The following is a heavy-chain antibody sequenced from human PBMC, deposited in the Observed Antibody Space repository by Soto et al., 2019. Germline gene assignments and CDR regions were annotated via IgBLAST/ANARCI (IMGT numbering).Heavy chain of an antibody. Sequence: NPSETLSLTCSVSGDLVSSDNCYWTWIRQPPGKGLEWIGYIYSSGRTNYNPSLKCRVTISLDTSSNEFSLKLTSVTAADTAVYYCARDIRGYSRAFDYWGQGTLVTVSS. D-gene: IGHD5-18*01. CDR1: GDLVSSDNCY. CDR3: ARDIRGYSRAFDY. J-gene: IGHJ4*02. V-gene: IGHV4-61*01. CDR2: IYSSGRT.